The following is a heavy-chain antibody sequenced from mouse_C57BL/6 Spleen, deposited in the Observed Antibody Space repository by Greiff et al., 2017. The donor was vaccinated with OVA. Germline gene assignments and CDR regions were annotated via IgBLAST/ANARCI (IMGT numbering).Heavy chain of an antibody. CDR3: ARRGTAQASFAY. D-gene: IGHD3-2*02. CDR1: GYTFTSYW. J-gene: IGHJ3*01. Sequence: QVQLKQPGAELVKPGASVKLSCKASGYTFTSYWMHWVKQRPGQGLEWIGMIHPNSGSTNYTEKFKSKATLTVDKSSSTAYMQLSSLTSEDSAVYYCARRGTAQASFAYRGKGTLVTVSA. V-gene: IGHV1-64*01. CDR2: IHPNSGST.